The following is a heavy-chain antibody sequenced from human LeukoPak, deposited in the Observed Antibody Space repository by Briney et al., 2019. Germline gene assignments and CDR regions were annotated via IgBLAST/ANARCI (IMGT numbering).Heavy chain of an antibody. Sequence: AGGSLRLSCAASGFTFSSCAMSWVRQAPGKGLEWVSYISSSGSTIYYADSVKGRFTISRDNAKNSLYLQMNSLRAEDTAVYYCARGVVVVAATPVPYWGQGTLVTVSS. CDR3: ARGVVVVAATPVPY. J-gene: IGHJ4*02. CDR1: GFTFSSCA. CDR2: ISSSGSTI. D-gene: IGHD2-15*01. V-gene: IGHV3-48*03.